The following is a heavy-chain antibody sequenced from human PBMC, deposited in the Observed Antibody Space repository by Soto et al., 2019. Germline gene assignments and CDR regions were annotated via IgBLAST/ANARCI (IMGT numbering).Heavy chain of an antibody. CDR1: EDSSIGGDYY. J-gene: IGHJ4*02. V-gene: IGHV4-30-4*01. D-gene: IGHD5-18*01. CDR3: ARELSGYSYGPGEVY. Sequence: SVTYSVSEDSSIGGDYYWNWIRQPPGKGLEWIGSINYSGSTYYNPSLLSRVTISVDASENQFSLKLTSVTAADTAVYYCARELSGYSYGPGEVYWGQRTLVTLSS. CDR2: INYSGST.